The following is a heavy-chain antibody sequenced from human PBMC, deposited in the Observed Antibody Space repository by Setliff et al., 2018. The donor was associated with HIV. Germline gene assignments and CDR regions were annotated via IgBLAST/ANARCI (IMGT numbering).Heavy chain of an antibody. CDR3: ARAAAGNTGPFDL. J-gene: IGHJ4*02. D-gene: IGHD4-17*01. CDR2: VSSRGDT. V-gene: IGHV4-4*07. CDR1: DSGTYY. Sequence: SETLSLTCTVTDSGTYYWSWIRQPAGKGLEWIGRVSSRGDTNYNPSLKSRVTMSVDTSKNQFSLKLTSVTASDTAVYYCARAAAGNTGPFDLWGQGSPVTVSS.